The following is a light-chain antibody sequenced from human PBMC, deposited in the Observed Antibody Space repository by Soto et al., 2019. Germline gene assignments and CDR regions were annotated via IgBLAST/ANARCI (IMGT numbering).Light chain of an antibody. CDR3: QQYNTHPLT. CDR2: KAS. J-gene: IGKJ4*01. V-gene: IGKV1-5*03. Sequence: DIQMTQSPATLSASVGDRVTITCRASQSISTWLAWYQQKPGKAPKLLIYKASSLEGGVPSRFGGSGSGTLFNITISSLPPDDFASYYCQQYNTHPLTFGGGTTVDIK. CDR1: QSISTW.